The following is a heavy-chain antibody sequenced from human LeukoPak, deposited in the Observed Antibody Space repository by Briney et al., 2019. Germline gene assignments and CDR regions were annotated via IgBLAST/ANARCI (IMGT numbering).Heavy chain of an antibody. CDR2: ISSSGSTI. CDR1: GFTLSDYY. Sequence: GGSLRLSCAASGFTLSDYYMSWLRQAPGKGLEWVSYISSSGSTIYYADSVKGRFTISRDNAKNSLYLQMNSLRAEDAAVYYCARVFSSSPDYWGQGTLVTVSS. D-gene: IGHD6-13*01. CDR3: ARVFSSSPDY. V-gene: IGHV3-11*01. J-gene: IGHJ4*02.